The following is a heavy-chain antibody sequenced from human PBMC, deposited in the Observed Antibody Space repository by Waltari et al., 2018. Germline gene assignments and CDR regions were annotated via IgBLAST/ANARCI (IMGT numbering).Heavy chain of an antibody. V-gene: IGHV3-64*01. Sequence: EVQLVESGVGLVQPVRSLRLSCAASGFTFSSFSMHWFRQAPGKGLEYVSAFSRDGVTTYYANSVKGRFTIARDNSKNTLYLQMGSLRAEDMAVYYCARIDGSGWYGSWGQGTLVTVSS. CDR3: ARIDGSGWYGS. CDR2: FSRDGVTT. CDR1: GFTFSSFS. J-gene: IGHJ4*02. D-gene: IGHD6-19*01.